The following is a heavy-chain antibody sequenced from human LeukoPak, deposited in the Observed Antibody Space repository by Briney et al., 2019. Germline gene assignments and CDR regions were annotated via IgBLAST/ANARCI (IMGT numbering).Heavy chain of an antibody. CDR2: VKSKADDGTT. V-gene: IGHV3-15*01. Sequence: GGSLRLSCEASGFSFTNTWMSWVRQAPGKGLEWIGRVKSKADDGTTDYAAPVQGRFTISRDDSKNTLSLHMNSLKTEDTAVYYCATEGGSGSYYGDDAFDMWGQGTMVTVSS. CDR3: ATEGGSGSYYGDDAFDM. CDR1: GFSFTNTW. J-gene: IGHJ3*02. D-gene: IGHD3-10*01.